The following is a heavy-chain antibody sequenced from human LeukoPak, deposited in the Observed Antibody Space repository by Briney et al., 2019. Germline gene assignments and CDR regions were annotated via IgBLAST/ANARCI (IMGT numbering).Heavy chain of an antibody. D-gene: IGHD3-9*01. Sequence: PSETLSLTCTVSGYSVKSDYHWVWIRQPPGKGLEWIGEINHSGSTNYNPSLKSRVTISVDTSKNQFSLKLSSVTAADTAVYYCAREAYDILTDDWFDPWGQGTLVTVSS. CDR1: GYSVKSDYH. CDR3: AREAYDILTDDWFDP. J-gene: IGHJ5*02. CDR2: INHSGST. V-gene: IGHV4-38-2*02.